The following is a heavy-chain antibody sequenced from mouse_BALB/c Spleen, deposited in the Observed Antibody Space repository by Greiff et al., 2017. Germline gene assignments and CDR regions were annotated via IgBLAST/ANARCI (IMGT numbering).Heavy chain of an antibody. J-gene: IGHJ4*01. CDR1: GFTFTDYY. Sequence: EVQLQESGGGLVQPGGSLRLSCATSGFTFTDYYMSWVRQPPGKALEWLGFIRNKANGYTTEYSASVKGRFTISRDNSQSILYLQMNTLRAEDSATYYCARAYGNYGAMDYWGQGTSVTVSS. D-gene: IGHD2-1*01. CDR3: ARAYGNYGAMDY. CDR2: IRNKANGYTT. V-gene: IGHV7-3*02.